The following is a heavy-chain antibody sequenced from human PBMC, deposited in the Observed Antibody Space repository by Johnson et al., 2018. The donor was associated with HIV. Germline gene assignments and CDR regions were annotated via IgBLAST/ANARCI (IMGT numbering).Heavy chain of an antibody. D-gene: IGHD3-3*01. Sequence: EQLVESGGGLVQSGGSLRLSCAASGFTVSSNYMSWVRQAPGKGLEWVSVIYSGGSTYYADSVTGRFTISRDNSKNTLYLQINSLRAEDTAVYYCARGGFWSGYYLLSHAFDIWGQGTMVTVSS. CDR2: IYSGGST. V-gene: IGHV3-66*01. J-gene: IGHJ3*02. CDR3: ARGGFWSGYYLLSHAFDI. CDR1: GFTVSSNY.